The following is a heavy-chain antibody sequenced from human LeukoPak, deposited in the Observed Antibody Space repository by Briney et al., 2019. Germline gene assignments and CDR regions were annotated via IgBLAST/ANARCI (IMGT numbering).Heavy chain of an antibody. CDR1: GFTFSSYW. CDR3: AGLY. V-gene: IGHV3-7*01. J-gene: IGHJ4*02. CDR2: IKPDGSEK. Sequence: TGGSLRLSCPASGFTFSSYWMSWVRQAPGKGLEWVANIKPDGSEKYYVDSVKGRFTISRDNAKNSLYLQMSSLRAEDTAVYYCAGLYWGQGTLVTVSS.